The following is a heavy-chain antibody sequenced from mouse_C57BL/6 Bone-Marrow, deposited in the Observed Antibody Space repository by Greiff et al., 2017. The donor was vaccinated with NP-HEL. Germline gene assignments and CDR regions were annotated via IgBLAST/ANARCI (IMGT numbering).Heavy chain of an antibody. J-gene: IGHJ3*01. CDR1: GFTFTDYA. CDR3: ASPSDWARY. D-gene: IGHD4-1*01. Sequence: QVQLQQSGPELVRPGVSVKISCKGSGFTFTDYAMYWVKQSHAKSLEWIGFISTYYGDACYNQKFKDKATMTVDKSTSTDYMELARLTSEDSAVYYCASPSDWARYWGQGTLVTVSA. V-gene: IGHV1-67*01. CDR2: ISTYYGDA.